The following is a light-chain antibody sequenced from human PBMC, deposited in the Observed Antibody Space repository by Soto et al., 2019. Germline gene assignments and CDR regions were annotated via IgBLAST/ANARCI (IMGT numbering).Light chain of an antibody. J-gene: IGKJ1*01. V-gene: IGKV1-5*03. CDR2: EAS. Sequence: DIQMTQSPSTLSASVGDRVTITCRASQSISGSLAWYKQKPGKAPKLLIYEASNLKSGDPSRFSGSGSGTEYTLTICSLQPDDPASYYCQQYNGYWTFGQGTRVEIK. CDR3: QQYNGYWT. CDR1: QSISGS.